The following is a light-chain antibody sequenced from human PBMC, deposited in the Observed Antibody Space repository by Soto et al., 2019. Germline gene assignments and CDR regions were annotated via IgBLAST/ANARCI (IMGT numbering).Light chain of an antibody. Sequence: DIQMTQSPSSLSASVGDRVTITCRASQSISTYLNWYQQKPGKAPNLLIYTASTLQTGVPSRFTGRGSGTDFTLTVTNMQPEDFATYYCQQSHRTPYTFGQGTKVDIK. CDR1: QSISTY. CDR3: QQSHRTPYT. J-gene: IGKJ2*01. V-gene: IGKV1-39*01. CDR2: TAS.